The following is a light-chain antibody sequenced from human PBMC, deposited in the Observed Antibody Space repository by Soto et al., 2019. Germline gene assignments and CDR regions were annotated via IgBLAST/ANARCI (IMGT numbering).Light chain of an antibody. CDR3: QQYNSYPWT. V-gene: IGKV1-5*03. CDR1: RSISSW. Sequence: DIQMTQSPSTLSASVGDRVTITCRASRSISSWLAWYQQKPGKAPKLLIYKASSLESGVPSRFSGSGSGTEFTLTISSLQPDDFATYYCQQYNSYPWTFGQGTKVGIK. J-gene: IGKJ1*01. CDR2: KAS.